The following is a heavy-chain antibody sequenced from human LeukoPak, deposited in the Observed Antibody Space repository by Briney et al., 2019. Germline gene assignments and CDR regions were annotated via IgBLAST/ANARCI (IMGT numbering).Heavy chain of an antibody. D-gene: IGHD6-19*01. Sequence: SETLSLTCTVSGYSISSGYYWGWIRQPPGKGLEWIGNIYYSGSSYYNPSLKSRVTISVDTSKNQFSLNLTSVTAADTAIYYCARDAPRWGGRGWRVTDAFDIWGQGTMVTVSS. CDR2: IYYSGSS. J-gene: IGHJ3*02. CDR3: ARDAPRWGGRGWRVTDAFDI. CDR1: GYSISSGYY. V-gene: IGHV4-38-2*02.